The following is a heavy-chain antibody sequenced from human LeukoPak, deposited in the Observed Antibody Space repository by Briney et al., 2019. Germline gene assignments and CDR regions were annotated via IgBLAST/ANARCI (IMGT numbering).Heavy chain of an antibody. CDR1: GFTFSSYW. Sequence: GGSLRLSCAASGFTFSSYWMSWVRQAPGKGLEWVANIKQDGSEKYYVDSVKGRFTISRDNAKNSLYLQMNSLRAEDTAVYYCARDLFSSGYYIGFDYWGQGTLVTVSS. D-gene: IGHD3-22*01. CDR2: IKQDGSEK. J-gene: IGHJ4*02. CDR3: ARDLFSSGYYIGFDY. V-gene: IGHV3-7*01.